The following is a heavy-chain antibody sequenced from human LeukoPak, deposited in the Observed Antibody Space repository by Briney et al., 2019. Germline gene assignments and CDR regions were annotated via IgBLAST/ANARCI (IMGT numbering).Heavy chain of an antibody. CDR1: GGSISSSSYY. CDR3: ARRPDYYYYMDV. D-gene: IGHD1-14*01. J-gene: IGHJ6*03. V-gene: IGHV4-39*01. CDR2: IYYSGST. Sequence: SETLSLTCTVSGGSISSSSYYWGWVRQPPGKGLEWIGSIYYSGSTYYNPSLKSRVTISVDTSKNQFSLKLSSVTAADTAVYYCARRPDYYYYMDVWGKGTTVTVSS.